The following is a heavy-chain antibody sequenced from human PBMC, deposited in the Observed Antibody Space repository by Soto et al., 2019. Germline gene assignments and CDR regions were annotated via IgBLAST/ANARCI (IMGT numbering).Heavy chain of an antibody. Sequence: PSETLSLTCSLSGGAIGGYYCSWIRQPPGKALEWIGYVSYSGSTDYHPSLKSRVSISIDTSKNQFSLKMISVTAADPAVYYCARHGSDSGWFFFDPWGQGALVTVSS. CDR2: VSYSGST. V-gene: IGHV4-59*08. D-gene: IGHD6-19*01. CDR3: ARHGSDSGWFFFDP. CDR1: GGAIGGYY. J-gene: IGHJ5*02.